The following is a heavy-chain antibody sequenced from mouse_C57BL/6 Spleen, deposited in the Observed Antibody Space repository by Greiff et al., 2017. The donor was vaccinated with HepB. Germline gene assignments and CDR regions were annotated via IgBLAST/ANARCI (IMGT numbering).Heavy chain of an antibody. CDR1: GYTFTSYD. CDR2: IYPRDGST. V-gene: IGHV1-85*01. J-gene: IGHJ2*01. CDR3: ASFYYYGSSEDY. D-gene: IGHD1-1*01. Sequence: QVQLQQSGPELVKPGASVKLSCKASGYTFTSYDINWVKQRPGQGLEWFGWIYPRDGSTKYNEKFKGKATLTVDTSSSTAYMELHSLTSEDSAVYFCASFYYYGSSEDYWGQGTTLTVSS.